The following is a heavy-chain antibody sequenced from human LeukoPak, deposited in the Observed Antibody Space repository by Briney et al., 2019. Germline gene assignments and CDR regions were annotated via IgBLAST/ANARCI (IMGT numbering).Heavy chain of an antibody. Sequence: ASVKVSCKASGYTFSTYPINWVRQAPGQGLEWMGWISAYNDNTNYAQRFQDRLTMTTDTSTSTAYMELRSLRFDDTAVYYCARDQHGDYWGEGHFDSWGQGTLVTVSS. J-gene: IGHJ4*02. V-gene: IGHV1-18*01. CDR3: ARDQHGDYWGEGHFDS. D-gene: IGHD4-17*01. CDR2: ISAYNDNT. CDR1: GYTFSTYP.